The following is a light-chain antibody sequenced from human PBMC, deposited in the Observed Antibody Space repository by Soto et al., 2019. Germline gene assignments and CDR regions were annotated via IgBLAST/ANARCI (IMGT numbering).Light chain of an antibody. Sequence: EILMTPSPATLSLSPGSRSTLSCRAIQSVRNNYLAWYQQKPGQAPRLLIYDASSRATGIPDRFSGGGSGTDFTLTISRLEPEDFAVYYCQQYSSYPLTFGGGTQLDIK. CDR2: DAS. J-gene: IGKJ4*01. V-gene: IGKV3-20*01. CDR3: QQYSSYPLT. CDR1: QSVRNNY.